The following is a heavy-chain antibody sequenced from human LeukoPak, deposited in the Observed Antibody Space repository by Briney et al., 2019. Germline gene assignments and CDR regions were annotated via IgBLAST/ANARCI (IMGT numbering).Heavy chain of an antibody. D-gene: IGHD6-19*01. V-gene: IGHV1-69*13. CDR3: ARVSSGWYYFDY. CDR2: IIPIFGTA. J-gene: IGHJ4*02. Sequence: SVKVSCKAPGGTFSSYAISWVRQAPGQGLEWMGGIIPIFGTANYAQKFQGRVTITADESTSTAYMELSSLRSEDTAVYYCARVSSGWYYFDYWGQGTLVTVSS. CDR1: GGTFSSYA.